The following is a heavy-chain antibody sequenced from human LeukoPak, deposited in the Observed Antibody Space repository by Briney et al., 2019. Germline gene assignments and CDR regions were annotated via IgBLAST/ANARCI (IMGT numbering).Heavy chain of an antibody. CDR2: IYYSGST. CDR3: ARGAGVVYFDY. Sequence: PSETLSLTCTVSGGSISSYYWSWLRQPPGEGLEWIGYIYYSGSTNYNPSLKSRVTISVDTSKNQFSLKLSSVTAADTAVYYCARGAGVVYFDYWGQGTLVTVSS. V-gene: IGHV4-59*01. CDR1: GGSISSYY. J-gene: IGHJ4*02.